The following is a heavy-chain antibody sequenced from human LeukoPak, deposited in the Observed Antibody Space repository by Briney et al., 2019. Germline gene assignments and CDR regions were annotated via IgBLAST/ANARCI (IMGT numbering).Heavy chain of an antibody. CDR2: IDPSDSYT. J-gene: IGHJ4*02. V-gene: IGHV5-10-1*01. D-gene: IGHD5-18*01. Sequence: GESLKISCKGSGYSFTSYWISWVRQMPGKGLEWMGRIDPSDSYTNYSPSFQGHVIISADKSISTAYLQWSSLKASDTAMYYCARHDNSYPYSYNFDYWGQGTLVTVSS. CDR3: ARHDNSYPYSYNFDY. CDR1: GYSFTSYW.